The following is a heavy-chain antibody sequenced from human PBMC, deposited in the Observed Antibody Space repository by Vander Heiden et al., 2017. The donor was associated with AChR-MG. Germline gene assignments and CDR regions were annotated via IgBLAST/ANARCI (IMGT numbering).Heavy chain of an antibody. J-gene: IGHJ5*02. V-gene: IGHV3-23*01. CDR1: GFTFSTYA. CDR2: ISGNGAIT. CDR3: AKEWGSGVNWFDP. D-gene: IGHD6-19*01. Sequence: EERLLASGGGLVQPGGSLRLSCAASGFTFSTYAMSWARQAPGKGLQWVSTISGNGAITYYADSVKGRFTISRDNSKNTLYLQMNSLRAEDTAVYYCAKEWGSGVNWFDPWGQGTLVTVSS.